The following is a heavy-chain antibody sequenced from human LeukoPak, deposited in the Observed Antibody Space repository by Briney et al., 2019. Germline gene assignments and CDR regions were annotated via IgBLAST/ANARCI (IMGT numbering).Heavy chain of an antibody. D-gene: IGHD5/OR15-5a*01. CDR2: ISPDGSYT. Sequence: GVSLRLSCAGSGFVFSDFYINWIRHSPGKGLEWLAYISPDGSYTTYGDSVKGRFVISRDNAKNSVSLQMNSLRVEDTAVYFCASDQVSGVFDYWGQGARVTVS. V-gene: IGHV3-11*05. CDR3: ASDQVSGVFDY. CDR1: GFVFSDFY. J-gene: IGHJ4*02.